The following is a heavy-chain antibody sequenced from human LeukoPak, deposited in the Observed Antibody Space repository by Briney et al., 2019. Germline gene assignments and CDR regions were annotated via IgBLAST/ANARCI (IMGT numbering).Heavy chain of an antibody. CDR1: GGSFSGYY. Sequence: PSETLSLTCAVYGGSFSGYYWSWIRQPPGKGLEWIGEINHSGSTNYNPSLKSRVTISVDTSKNQFSLKLSSVTAADTAVYYCASGLPYCSSTSCYVGYYFDYWGQGTLVTVSS. D-gene: IGHD2-2*01. V-gene: IGHV4-34*01. CDR3: ASGLPYCSSTSCYVGYYFDY. J-gene: IGHJ4*02. CDR2: INHSGST.